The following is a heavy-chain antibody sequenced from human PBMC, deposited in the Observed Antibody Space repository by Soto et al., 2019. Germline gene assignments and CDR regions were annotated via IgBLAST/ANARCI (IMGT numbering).Heavy chain of an antibody. V-gene: IGHV4-39*01. J-gene: IGHJ4*02. CDR3: ARRYCRNTSCYVFDY. CDR2: VYYNGNTY. CDR1: GGSISSSSYY. D-gene: IGHD2-2*01. Sequence: QLQLQESGPGLVKPSETLSLTCSVSGGSISSSSYYWGWIRQPPGKGLEWIASVYYNGNTYYYNPPLKSRVTISVDTSNNQFSLRLTSVTAADTAVYYCARRYCRNTSCYVFDYWGQGTLVTVSS.